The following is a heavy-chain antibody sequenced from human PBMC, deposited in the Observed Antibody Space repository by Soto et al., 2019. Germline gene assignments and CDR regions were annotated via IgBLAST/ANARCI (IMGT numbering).Heavy chain of an antibody. CDR2: VSYDGTNK. D-gene: IGHD3-3*01. Sequence: PGGSLRLSCVASGFSFSVHGIQWVRHAPNKGLEWVAVVSYDGTNKYYTDSVKGRFIISRDNSKNVLYLEMSSLRVEDSAIYYCAKDLGRFTIFGVANFGMDVWGQGATVTVSS. J-gene: IGHJ6*02. CDR3: AKDLGRFTIFGVANFGMDV. V-gene: IGHV3-30*18. CDR1: GFSFSVHG.